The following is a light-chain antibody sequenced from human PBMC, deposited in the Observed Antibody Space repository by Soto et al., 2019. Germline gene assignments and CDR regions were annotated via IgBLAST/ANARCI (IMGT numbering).Light chain of an antibody. V-gene: IGKV3-20*01. Sequence: EVVMTQSPATLSVPPGERATLSCRAGQSVTSNYLAWYQQKPGQAPRLLIYGVSSRATGVPDRFSGSGSGTDFTLTISRLEPEDFAVYYCQHYGSSPTWTFGQGTKVDIK. CDR3: QHYGSSPTWT. CDR2: GVS. J-gene: IGKJ1*01. CDR1: QSVTSNY.